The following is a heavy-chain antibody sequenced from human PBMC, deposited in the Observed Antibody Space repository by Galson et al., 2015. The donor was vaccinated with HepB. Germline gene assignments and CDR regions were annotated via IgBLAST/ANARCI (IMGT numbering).Heavy chain of an antibody. CDR1: GFTFSSYA. D-gene: IGHD2-2*02. CDR3: AKRGPGYCSSTTCYKSFDY. J-gene: IGHJ4*02. Sequence: SLRLSCAASGFTFSSYAMGWVRQAPGKGLEYVSAMSGNTGDTYYADSVEGRFTISRDNSKNTLYLQMNSLRAEDTAVYYCAKRGPGYCSSTTCYKSFDYWGQGTQVTVSS. V-gene: IGHV3-23*01. CDR2: MSGNTGDT.